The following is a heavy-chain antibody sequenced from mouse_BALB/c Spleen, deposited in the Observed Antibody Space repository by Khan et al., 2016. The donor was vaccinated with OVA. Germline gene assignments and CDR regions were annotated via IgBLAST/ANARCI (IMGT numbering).Heavy chain of an antibody. J-gene: IGHJ4*01. CDR1: GFTITDTY. CDR2: IDPANGNT. D-gene: IGHD1-2*01. V-gene: IGHV14-3*02. CDR3: TYSLLRYSFDY. Sequence: VQLQQSGAELMKPGASVTLSCTVSGFTITDTYLHWVTQWPDQGLEWIGRIDPANGNTNYDPKLQGKATLTADTSSHTAFLQLTILPTEATAVYSCTYSLLRYSFDYWGQGTSVTVSS.